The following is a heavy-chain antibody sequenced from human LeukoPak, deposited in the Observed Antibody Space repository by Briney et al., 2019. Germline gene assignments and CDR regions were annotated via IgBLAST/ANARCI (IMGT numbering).Heavy chain of an antibody. D-gene: IGHD4-11*01. CDR1: GYSFSSYD. J-gene: IGHJ5*02. CDR2: MNPNSGNK. V-gene: IGHV1-8*03. Sequence: ASVKVSCKASGYSFSSYDINWVRQATGQGPEWMGWMNPNSGNKGYAQKFQGRVSITRNTSISTAYMEMGSLTSEDTAVYYCVRGRATVTTHWFDPWGQGTLVTVSS. CDR3: VRGRATVTTHWFDP.